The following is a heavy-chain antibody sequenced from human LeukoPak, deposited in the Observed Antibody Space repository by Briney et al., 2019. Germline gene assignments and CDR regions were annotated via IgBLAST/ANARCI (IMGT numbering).Heavy chain of an antibody. CDR1: GLTFSSYS. CDR3: ARESAADFDY. J-gene: IGHJ4*02. V-gene: IGHV3-21*01. CDR2: ISSSSSYI. Sequence: GGSLRLSCAASGLTFSSYSMNWVRQAPGKGLEWVSYISSSSSYIYYADSVKGRFTISRDNAKNSLYLQMNSLRAEDTAVYYRARESAADFDYWGQGTLVSVSS.